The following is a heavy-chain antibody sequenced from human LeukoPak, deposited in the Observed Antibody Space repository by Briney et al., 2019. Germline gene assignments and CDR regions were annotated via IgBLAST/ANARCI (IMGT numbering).Heavy chain of an antibody. V-gene: IGHV3-7*01. CDR3: AGGPPRNWFDP. Sequence: GGSLRLSCAASGFTFSSYWMSWVRQAPGKGLEWVANIKQDGSEKYYVDSVKGRFTISRDNAKNSLYLQMNSLRAEDTAVYYCAGGPPRNWFDPWGQGTLVTVSS. J-gene: IGHJ5*02. CDR2: IKQDGSEK. CDR1: GFTFSSYW.